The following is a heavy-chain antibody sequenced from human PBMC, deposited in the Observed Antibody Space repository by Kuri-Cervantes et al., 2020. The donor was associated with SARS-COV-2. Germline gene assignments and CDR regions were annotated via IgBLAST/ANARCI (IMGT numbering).Heavy chain of an antibody. V-gene: IGHV3-53*01. D-gene: IGHD1-1*01. CDR1: GFSFSDHY. Sequence: GESLKISCAASGFSFSDHYMDWVRQAPGKGLEWVSVIYSGGGTYYADSVKGRFTISRDNYKNTLYLQMNSLRAEDTAVYYCARRESWKGDFDIWGQGTMVTVSS. CDR3: ARRESWKGDFDI. J-gene: IGHJ3*02. CDR2: IYSGGGT.